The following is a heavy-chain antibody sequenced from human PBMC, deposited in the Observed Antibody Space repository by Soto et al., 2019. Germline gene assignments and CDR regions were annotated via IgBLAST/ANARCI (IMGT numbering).Heavy chain of an antibody. CDR3: ARDTPAPRAYYDFWSGYYTGRYYFDY. CDR1: GHTFTSYG. CDR2: ISAYNGNT. V-gene: IGHV1-18*01. Sequence: ASVKVSCKASGHTFTSYGISWVRQAPGQGLEWMGWISAYNGNTNYAQKLQGRVTMTTDTSTSTAYMELRSLRSDDTAVYYCARDTPAPRAYYDFWSGYYTGRYYFDYWGQ. D-gene: IGHD3-3*01. J-gene: IGHJ4*01.